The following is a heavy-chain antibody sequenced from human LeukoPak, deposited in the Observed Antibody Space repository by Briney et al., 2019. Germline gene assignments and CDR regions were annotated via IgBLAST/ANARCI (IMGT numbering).Heavy chain of an antibody. CDR2: IYSGGST. CDR1: GLTVSSNY. V-gene: IGHV3-53*04. Sequence: GGSLRLSCAASGLTVSSNYMSWVRQAPGKGLEWVSVIYSGGSTYYADSVKGRFTISRHNSKNTLYLQMNSLRAEDTAVYYCARVSRYCSGGSCYGMDVWGQGTTVTVSS. CDR3: ARVSRYCSGGSCYGMDV. D-gene: IGHD2-15*01. J-gene: IGHJ6*02.